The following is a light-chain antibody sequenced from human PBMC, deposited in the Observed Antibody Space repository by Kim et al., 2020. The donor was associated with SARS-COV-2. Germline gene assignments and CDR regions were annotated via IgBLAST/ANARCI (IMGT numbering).Light chain of an antibody. V-gene: IGKV3-20*01. CDR3: QQYDTSPSCT. CDR1: QSVSDNY. Sequence: EIVLTQSPDTLSLSPGERATLSCRASQSVSDNYLAWYQQKPGQAPRLLIYGASSRATGIPHRFSGSGSGTDFTLTISRLEPEDFAVYYCQQYDTSPSCTFGQGTKLEI. CDR2: GAS. J-gene: IGKJ2*02.